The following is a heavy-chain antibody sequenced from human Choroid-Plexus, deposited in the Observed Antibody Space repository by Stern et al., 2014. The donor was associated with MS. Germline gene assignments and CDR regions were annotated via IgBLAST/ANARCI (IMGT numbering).Heavy chain of an antibody. V-gene: IGHV3-30*18. D-gene: IGHD2/OR15-2a*01. CDR1: GVTFGSCA. Sequence: VQLVQSGGGVVKPGRPLRLSCVASGVTFGSCAMHWVRQAPGKGLEWVAVVSYDGSNKYYADSVKGRFTISRDNSQNTLYMQMSSLRPEDTAVYYCAKDRQYLTYFFDHWGQGSLVTVSS. CDR2: VSYDGSNK. J-gene: IGHJ5*02. CDR3: AKDRQYLTYFFDH.